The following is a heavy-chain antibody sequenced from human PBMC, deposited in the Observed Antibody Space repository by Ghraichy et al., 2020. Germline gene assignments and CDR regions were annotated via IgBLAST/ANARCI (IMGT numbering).Heavy chain of an antibody. Sequence: GESLKISCVVSGITFSNAKMSWVRQSPGKGLEWVGRVKSKTEGETTEYAAPVKGRFSISRDDSRDTVYLEMKSLKTEDTGMYYCTTDAHWGPGTLVTVST. V-gene: IGHV3-15*01. CDR3: TTDAH. CDR2: VKSKTEGETT. CDR1: GITFSNAK. J-gene: IGHJ4*02.